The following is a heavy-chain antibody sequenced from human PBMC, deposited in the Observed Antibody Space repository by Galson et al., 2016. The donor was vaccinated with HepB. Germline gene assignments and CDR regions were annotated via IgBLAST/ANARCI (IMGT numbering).Heavy chain of an antibody. V-gene: IGHV3-53*01. CDR3: ARDRHCITTSCQGL. Sequence: SLRLSCAVSGVTFSSLSMTWVRQAPGKGLEWVSLIYSGGSTYYADSVKGRFTISRDSSKNTLYLQMNSLRAEDTAVYYCARDRHCITTSCQGLWGPGTLVTVSP. D-gene: IGHD2-2*01. CDR1: GVTFSSLS. CDR2: IYSGGST. J-gene: IGHJ4*02.